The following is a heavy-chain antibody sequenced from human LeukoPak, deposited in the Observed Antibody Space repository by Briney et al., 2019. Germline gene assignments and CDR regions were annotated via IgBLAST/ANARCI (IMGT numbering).Heavy chain of an antibody. CDR2: IYSGGST. J-gene: IGHJ6*04. CDR3: ARGFAYDATAEGYYYGMDV. V-gene: IGHV3-53*05. CDR1: GFTVSSSY. Sequence: GGSLRLSCAASGFTVSSSYMSWVRQAPGKGLEWVSVIYSGGSTYYADSAKGRFTISRDNSKNTLYLQMNSLRPEDTAVYYCARGFAYDATAEGYYYGMDVWAKGPTVIVSS. D-gene: IGHD5-12*01.